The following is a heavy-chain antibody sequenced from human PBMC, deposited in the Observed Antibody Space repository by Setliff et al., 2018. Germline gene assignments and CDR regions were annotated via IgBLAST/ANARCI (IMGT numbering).Heavy chain of an antibody. CDR2: VIPMPTTP. D-gene: IGHD2-15*01. Sequence: SVKVSCKVSGDTFRSYALTWVRQAPGQGLEWMGGVIPMPTTPRYAQKFQGRITITADESTRTVYMELTSLRSEDTAVYYCARDENCSGGTCHIYYHHGMDVWGQGTTVTVSS. CDR1: GDTFRSYA. J-gene: IGHJ6*02. V-gene: IGHV1-69*13. CDR3: ARDENCSGGTCHIYYHHGMDV.